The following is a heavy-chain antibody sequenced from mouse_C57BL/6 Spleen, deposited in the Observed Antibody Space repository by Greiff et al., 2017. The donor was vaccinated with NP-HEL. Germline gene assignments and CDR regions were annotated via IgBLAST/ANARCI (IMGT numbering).Heavy chain of an antibody. Sequence: VQQQQSGAELVKPGASVKLSCKASGYTFTSYWMHWVKQRPGQGLEWIGMIHPNSGSTNYNEKFKSKATLTVDKSSSTAYMQLSSLTSEDSAVYYCARVAMITTGYFDVWGTGTTVTVSS. CDR1: GYTFTSYW. D-gene: IGHD2-4*01. CDR2: IHPNSGST. V-gene: IGHV1-64*01. CDR3: ARVAMITTGYFDV. J-gene: IGHJ1*03.